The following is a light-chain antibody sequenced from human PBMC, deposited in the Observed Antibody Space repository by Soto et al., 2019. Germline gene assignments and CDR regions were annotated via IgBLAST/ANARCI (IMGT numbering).Light chain of an antibody. Sequence: IQMTQSPSSLSASVGDRVTITCQASQDIRHYLNWYQHKPGEAPKLLIYDASNLETGVPSRFSGSGSGTHFTLTITTLQPEDISTYYCQQYDNLPLTFSGGTKVE. CDR1: QDIRHY. J-gene: IGKJ4*01. CDR3: QQYDNLPLT. CDR2: DAS. V-gene: IGKV1-33*01.